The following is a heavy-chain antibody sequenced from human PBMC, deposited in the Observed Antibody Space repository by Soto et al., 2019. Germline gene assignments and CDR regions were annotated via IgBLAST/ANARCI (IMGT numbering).Heavy chain of an antibody. V-gene: IGHV1-69*01. CDR2: VIPVLGTV. CDR1: GGTFSTYA. Sequence: QVQLEQSGSEVKKPGSSVKVSCKASGGTFSTYAMSWVRQAPGQGLQWMGGVIPVLGTVKYAQMFQGRVTITADESTSTAYMELSSLKSEDTAVYFCARAERRGAVADYWYFNLWGRGTLVTVSS. J-gene: IGHJ2*01. CDR3: ARAERRGAVADYWYFNL. D-gene: IGHD6-19*01.